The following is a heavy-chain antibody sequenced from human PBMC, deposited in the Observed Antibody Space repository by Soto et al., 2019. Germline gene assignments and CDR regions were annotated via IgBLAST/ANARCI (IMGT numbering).Heavy chain of an antibody. CDR2: IYYSGST. CDR1: GGSTSSSSYY. D-gene: IGHD5-18*01. V-gene: IGHV4-39*01. Sequence: QLQLQESGPGLVKPSETLSLTCTVSGGSTSSSSYYWGWIRQPPGKGLEWIGSIYYSGSTYYNPSLKSRVTISVDTSRNQFSLKLSSVTAADTAAYYCARASSDTAMAPYFDYWGQGTLVTVSS. J-gene: IGHJ4*02. CDR3: ARASSDTAMAPYFDY.